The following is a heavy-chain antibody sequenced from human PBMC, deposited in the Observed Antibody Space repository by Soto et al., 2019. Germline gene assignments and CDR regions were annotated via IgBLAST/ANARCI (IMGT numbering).Heavy chain of an antibody. CDR2: INHSGST. Sequence: SETLSLTCAVYGGSFSGYCCRWIRQPPGKGLESIGEINHSGSTNYNPSLKSRVTISVDTSKNQFSLKLSSVTAADTAVYYCARGYIPSDAFAIWGRGTMVPVSS. D-gene: IGHD5-18*01. CDR1: GGSFSGYC. V-gene: IGHV4-34*01. J-gene: IGHJ3*02. CDR3: ARGYIPSDAFAI.